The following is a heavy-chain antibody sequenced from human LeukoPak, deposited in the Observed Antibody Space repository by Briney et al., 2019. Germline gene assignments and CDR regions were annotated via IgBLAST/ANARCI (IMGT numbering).Heavy chain of an antibody. CDR1: GGSISSGGYS. J-gene: IGHJ4*02. CDR2: IYHSGST. CDR3: ARSYGSGSYSYYFDY. V-gene: IGHV4-30-2*01. Sequence: SETLSLTCAVSGGSISSGGYSWSWIRPPPGLGLVGIGYIYHSGSTYYNPSLKSRVTISVDRSKNQFSLKLSSVTAADTAVYYCARSYGSGSYSYYFDYWGQGTLVTVSS. D-gene: IGHD3-10*01.